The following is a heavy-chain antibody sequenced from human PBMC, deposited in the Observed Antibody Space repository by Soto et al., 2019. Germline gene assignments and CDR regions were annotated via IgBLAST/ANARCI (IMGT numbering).Heavy chain of an antibody. Sequence: ASVKVSCKASGYTFTGYYMHWVRQAPGQGLEWMGWINPNSGGTNYAQKFQGWVTMTRDTSISTAYMELSRLRSDDTAVYYCARDRLVGFGGYSGYDLLYFAYWARGTLVPVSS. CDR1: GYTFTGYY. J-gene: IGHJ4*02. CDR3: ARDRLVGFGGYSGYDLLYFAY. CDR2: INPNSGGT. V-gene: IGHV1-2*04. D-gene: IGHD5-12*01.